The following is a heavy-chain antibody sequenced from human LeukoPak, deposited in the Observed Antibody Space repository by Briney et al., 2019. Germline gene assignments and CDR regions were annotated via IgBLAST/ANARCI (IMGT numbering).Heavy chain of an antibody. CDR2: ISWNSGSI. Sequence: GGSLRLSCAGSGFIFNNYAMHWVRQPPGKGLEWVSGISWNSGSIDYADSVKGRFTISRDNAKNSLYLQKNSLRAEDTAVYYCAKDTGGSGMYNWFDPWGQGTLVTVSS. CDR1: GFIFNNYA. J-gene: IGHJ5*02. D-gene: IGHD3-10*01. V-gene: IGHV3-9*01. CDR3: AKDTGGSGMYNWFDP.